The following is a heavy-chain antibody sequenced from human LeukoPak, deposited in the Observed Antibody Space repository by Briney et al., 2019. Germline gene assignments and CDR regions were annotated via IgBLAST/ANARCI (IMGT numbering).Heavy chain of an antibody. J-gene: IGHJ5*02. V-gene: IGHV1-69*01. D-gene: IGHD3-10*01. CDR1: GGTFSSYA. CDR3: ARSYYGSGSYYWFDP. Sequence: ASVKVSCKAYGGTFSSYAISWVRQAPGQGLEWLGGIIPIFGTANYAQEFQGRVTITADESTSTADMELSSLRSEDTAVYYCARSYYGSGSYYWFDPWGQGTLVTVSS. CDR2: IIPIFGTA.